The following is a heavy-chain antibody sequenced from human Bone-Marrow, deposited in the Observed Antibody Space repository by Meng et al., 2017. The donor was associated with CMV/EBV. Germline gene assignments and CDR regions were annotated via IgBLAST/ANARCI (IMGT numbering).Heavy chain of an antibody. J-gene: IGHJ4*03. V-gene: IGHV3-23*01. Sequence: GGSLRLSCAASGFTFSRSAMSWVRQTPGKGLEWVALISASGGSAYYADSVKGRFTISRDNIRKTIYLQMSGLSGEDTALYYCATGARAYSGGSFFEDWGQGTLVTVYS. D-gene: IGHD5-12*01. CDR3: ATGARAYSGGSFFED. CDR1: GFTFSRSA. CDR2: ISASGGSA.